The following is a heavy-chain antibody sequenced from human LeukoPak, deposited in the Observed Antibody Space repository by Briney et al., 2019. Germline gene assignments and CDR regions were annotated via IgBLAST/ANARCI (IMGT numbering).Heavy chain of an antibody. V-gene: IGHV3-66*02. D-gene: IGHD6-19*01. CDR3: ARSYSSGCFDY. CDR2: IYSGGST. J-gene: IGHJ4*02. Sequence: GGSLRLSCAASGFTLGSNYMSWVRQAPGKGLEWVSVIYSGGSTYYADSVKGRFTISRDNSKNTLYLQMNSLRAEDTAVYYCARSYSSGCFDYWGQGTLVTVSS. CDR1: GFTLGSNY.